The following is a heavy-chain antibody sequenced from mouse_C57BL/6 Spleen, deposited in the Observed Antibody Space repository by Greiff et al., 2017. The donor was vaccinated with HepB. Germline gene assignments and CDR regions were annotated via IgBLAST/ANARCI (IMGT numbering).Heavy chain of an antibody. J-gene: IGHJ2*01. CDR1: GYTFTDYN. CDR3: ARSIYYGGSYDYFDY. V-gene: IGHV1-18*01. Sequence: VQLQQSGPELVKPGASVKIPCKASGYTFTDYNMDWVKQSHGKSLEWIGDINPNNGGTIYNQKFKGKATLTVDKSSSTAYMELRSLTSEDTAVYYCARSIYYGGSYDYFDYWGQGTTLTVSS. D-gene: IGHD1-1*01. CDR2: INPNNGGT.